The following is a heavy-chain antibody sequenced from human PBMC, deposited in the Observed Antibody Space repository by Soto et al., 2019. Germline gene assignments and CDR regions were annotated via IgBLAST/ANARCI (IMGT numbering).Heavy chain of an antibody. CDR2: ISHDGSDR. CDR3: ARDRRYYDSSGYADY. D-gene: IGHD3-22*01. Sequence: QVQLVESGGGVVQPGRSMRLSCAASGFTFSAYAMHWVRQAPGKGLEWVAVISHDGSDRYYADSVKGRFTISRDNSKNTLYLKMHILRDEDTAVYYCARDRRYYDSSGYADYWGQGSLVTVSS. J-gene: IGHJ4*02. CDR1: GFTFSAYA. V-gene: IGHV3-30-3*01.